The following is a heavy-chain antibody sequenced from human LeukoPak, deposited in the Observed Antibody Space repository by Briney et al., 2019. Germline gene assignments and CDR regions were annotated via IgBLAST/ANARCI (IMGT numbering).Heavy chain of an antibody. D-gene: IGHD1-26*01. Sequence: SETLSLTCTVSGGSISTYYWSWIRQPPGKGLEWIGYIYYSGSTNYNPSLKSRVTISVDTSKNQFSLKLSSVTAADTAIFYCARHVIVSGNYYSAFDPWGQGTLVTVSS. CDR1: GGSISTYY. J-gene: IGHJ5*02. CDR2: IYYSGST. V-gene: IGHV4-59*08. CDR3: ARHVIVSGNYYSAFDP.